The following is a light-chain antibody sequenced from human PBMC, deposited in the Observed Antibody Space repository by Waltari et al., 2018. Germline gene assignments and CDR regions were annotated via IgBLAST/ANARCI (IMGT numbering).Light chain of an antibody. Sequence: DIQMTQSPSSLSASVGDRVTIGCRATQNITRYLNWYQQKPGKAPNLLIHTVSKLHSGVPARFSGSGSGTDFTLAISSLQPEDFASYYCQQSYDYPFTFGPGPTVDLK. J-gene: IGKJ3*01. CDR2: TVS. CDR3: QQSYDYPFT. V-gene: IGKV1-39*01. CDR1: QNITRY.